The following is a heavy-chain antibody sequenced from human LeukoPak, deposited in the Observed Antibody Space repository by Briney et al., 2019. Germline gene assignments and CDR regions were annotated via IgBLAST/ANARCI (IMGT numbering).Heavy chain of an antibody. CDR1: GGSISSYY. J-gene: IGHJ6*02. D-gene: IGHD5-18*01. V-gene: IGHV4-59*06. CDR3: ARDHGYSNYYYYGMDV. Sequence: PSETLSLTCTVSGGSISSYYWSWIRQHPGKGLEWIGYIYYSGSTYYNPSLKSRVTISVDTSKNQFSLKLSSVTAADTAVYYCARDHGYSNYYYYGMDVWGQGTTVTVSS. CDR2: IYYSGST.